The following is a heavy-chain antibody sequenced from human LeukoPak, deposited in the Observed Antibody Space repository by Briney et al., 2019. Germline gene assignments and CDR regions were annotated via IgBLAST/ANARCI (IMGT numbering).Heavy chain of an antibody. V-gene: IGHV4-4*07. J-gene: IGHJ4*02. Sequence: SEPLSLTCTVSGVSITNYYWAWIRQPAGKGLEWIGRMYISGSTNYNPSLKSRVTISIDKANNQFSLKLRSVTAADTAVYYCARDYLVGAPLDSWGQGTQVTVSS. CDR2: MYISGST. CDR3: ARDYLVGAPLDS. D-gene: IGHD1-26*01. CDR1: GVSITNYY.